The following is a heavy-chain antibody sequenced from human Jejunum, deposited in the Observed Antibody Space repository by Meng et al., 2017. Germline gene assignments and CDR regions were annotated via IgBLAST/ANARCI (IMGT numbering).Heavy chain of an antibody. Sequence: SAKVSCKASGGPFNRYAITWLRQAPGQGREWRGNITPMLAMTKYAQNSQDRVVTSSDDSTTTAYIELKNLISVDTAVNYCAITRSLDKSRYYPTDYWGQGTLVTVSS. J-gene: IGHJ4*02. CDR3: AITRSLDKSRYYPTDY. CDR1: GGPFNRYA. CDR2: ITPMLAMT. D-gene: IGHD3-3*01. V-gene: IGHV1-69*04.